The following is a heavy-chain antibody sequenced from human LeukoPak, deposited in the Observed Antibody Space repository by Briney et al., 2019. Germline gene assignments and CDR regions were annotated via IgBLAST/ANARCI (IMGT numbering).Heavy chain of an antibody. CDR2: IKQDGSEK. Sequence: PGGSLRLSCAASGFTFSSYWMSWVRQAPGKGLEWVANIKQDGSEKYYVDSVKGRFTISRDNAKNSLYLQMNSLRAEDTAVYYCAKRIAVAGPYFDYWGQGTLVTVSS. V-gene: IGHV3-7*05. CDR3: AKRIAVAGPYFDY. CDR1: GFTFSSYW. D-gene: IGHD6-19*01. J-gene: IGHJ4*02.